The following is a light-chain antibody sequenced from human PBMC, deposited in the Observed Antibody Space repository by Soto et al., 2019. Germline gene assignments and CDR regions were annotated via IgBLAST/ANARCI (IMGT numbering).Light chain of an antibody. J-gene: IGKJ1*01. CDR1: QSVTCNY. Sequence: VLTESPGTLALSPGERATLSCRSSQSVTCNYLTWYPQKPGQAPTHLIYGASSRATGIPDRFSGSGSGTDFTLTIARLEPEDFAVYYWQQYGSSPRTFGQGTKVDIK. CDR3: QQYGSSPRT. V-gene: IGKV3-20*01. CDR2: GAS.